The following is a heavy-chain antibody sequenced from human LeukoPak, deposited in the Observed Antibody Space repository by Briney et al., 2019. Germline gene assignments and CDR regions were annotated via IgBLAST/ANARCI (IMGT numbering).Heavy chain of an antibody. CDR2: IWYDGSNK. CDR1: GFTFSSYG. D-gene: IGHD3-22*01. Sequence: PGGSLRLSCAASGFTFSSYGMHWVRQAPGKGLEWVAVIWYDGSNKYCGDSVKGRFTISRDNSKKTLYLQMNSLRVEDTAVYYCARDMNDYYDSSGYSIGYGSYYYGMDVWGQGTTVTVSS. V-gene: IGHV3-33*01. J-gene: IGHJ6*02. CDR3: ARDMNDYYDSSGYSIGYGSYYYGMDV.